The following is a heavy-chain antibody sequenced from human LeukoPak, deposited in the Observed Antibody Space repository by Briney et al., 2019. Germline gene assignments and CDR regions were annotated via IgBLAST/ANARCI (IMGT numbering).Heavy chain of an antibody. Sequence: GGCLRLSCAASGFTFSDYYMSWIRQAPGKGLEWVSYISGSGSTIYYADSVKGRFTISRDNAKNSLYLQMNSLRAEDTAVYYCARDWGFRVTTMSGYFDYWGQGTLVTVSS. CDR2: ISGSGSTI. CDR3: ARDWGFRVTTMSGYFDY. CDR1: GFTFSDYY. J-gene: IGHJ4*02. V-gene: IGHV3-11*01. D-gene: IGHD4-11*01.